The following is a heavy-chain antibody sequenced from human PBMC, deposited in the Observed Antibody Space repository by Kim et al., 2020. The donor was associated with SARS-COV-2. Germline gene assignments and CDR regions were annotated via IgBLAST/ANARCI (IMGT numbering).Heavy chain of an antibody. Sequence: YYADSVGGRFTVSRDNSKNILYLQMNRLRAEDSAVYYCAKAYSDRYYFDYWGQGTLVTVSS. CDR3: AKAYSDRYYFDY. D-gene: IGHD4-17*01. V-gene: IGHV3-23*01. J-gene: IGHJ4*02.